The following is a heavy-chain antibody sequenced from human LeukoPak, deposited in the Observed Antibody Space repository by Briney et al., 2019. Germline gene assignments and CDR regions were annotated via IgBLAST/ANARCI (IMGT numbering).Heavy chain of an antibody. CDR2: IYYSGST. CDR1: GGSISSGGYY. CDR3: ARDRASGIVVATRYFDL. V-gene: IGHV4-31*03. D-gene: IGHD3-22*01. Sequence: SETLSLTCTVSGGSISSGGYYWSWIRQHPGKGLEWIGYIYYSGSTYYNPSLKSRVTISVATSKNQFSLKLSSVTATDTAEYYCARDRASGIVVATRYFDLWGRGTLVTVSS. J-gene: IGHJ2*01.